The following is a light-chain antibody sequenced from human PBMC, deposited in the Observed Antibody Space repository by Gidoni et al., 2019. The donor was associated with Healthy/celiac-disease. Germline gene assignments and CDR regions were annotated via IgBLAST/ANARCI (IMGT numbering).Light chain of an antibody. CDR3: CSYAGSYTYWV. Sequence: QSALTQPRSVSGSPGQSVTISCPGTSSDVGGYNYVSWYQQHPGKVPTLMIYDVSKRPSGVPDRFSGSKSGNTASLTISGLHAEDEADYYCCSYAGSYTYWVFGGGTKLTVL. CDR1: SSDVGGYNY. V-gene: IGLV2-11*01. CDR2: DVS. J-gene: IGLJ3*02.